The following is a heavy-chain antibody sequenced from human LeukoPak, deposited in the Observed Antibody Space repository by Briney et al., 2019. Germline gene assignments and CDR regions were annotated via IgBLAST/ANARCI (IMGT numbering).Heavy chain of an antibody. Sequence: PSETLSLTCTVSGGSISSYYWSWIRQPPGRELEWIGYVYYSGSTNYNPSLKSRVTISVDTSKNQLSLNLSSVTAADTAVYYCARSRTGTTLNFDYWGQGTLVTVSS. CDR2: VYYSGST. D-gene: IGHD1-7*01. CDR3: ARSRTGTTLNFDY. CDR1: GGSISSYY. J-gene: IGHJ4*02. V-gene: IGHV4-59*01.